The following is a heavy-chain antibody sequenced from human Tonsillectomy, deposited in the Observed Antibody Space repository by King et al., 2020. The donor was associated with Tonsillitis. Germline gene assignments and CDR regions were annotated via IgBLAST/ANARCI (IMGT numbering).Heavy chain of an antibody. CDR2: IYYSGST. V-gene: IGHV4-59*08. D-gene: IGHD5-12*01. J-gene: IGHJ4*02. CDR1: GGSISSYY. CDR3: ARHEGGYDSEYYFDY. Sequence: QLQESGPGLVKPSETLSLTCTVSGGSISSYYWSWIRQPPGKGLEWIGYIYYSGSTNYNPSLKSRVTISVDTSKNQFSLKLSSVTAADTAVYYCARHEGGYDSEYYFDYWGQRTLVPVST.